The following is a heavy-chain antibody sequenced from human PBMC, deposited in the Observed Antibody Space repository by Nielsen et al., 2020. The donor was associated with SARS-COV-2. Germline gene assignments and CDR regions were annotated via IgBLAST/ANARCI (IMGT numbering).Heavy chain of an antibody. V-gene: IGHV3-21*01. CDR1: GFTFSSYS. Sequence: GESLKISCAASGFTFSSYSMNWVRQAPGKGLEWVSSISSSSSYIYYADSVKGRFTIPRDNAKNSLYLQMNSLGAEDTAVYYCASPRYCSGGSCSPFGYWGQGTLVTVSS. J-gene: IGHJ4*02. D-gene: IGHD2-15*01. CDR3: ASPRYCSGGSCSPFGY. CDR2: ISSSSSYI.